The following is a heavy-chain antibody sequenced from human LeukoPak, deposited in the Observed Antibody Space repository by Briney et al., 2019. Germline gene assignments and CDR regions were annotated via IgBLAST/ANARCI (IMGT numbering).Heavy chain of an antibody. Sequence: GGSLRLSCAASGFTFSSYSMNWVRQAPGKGLEWVSSISSSSSYIYYADSVKGRFTISRDNSKNTLYLQMNSLRAEDTAVYYCAKDLEGYRYFDYWGQGTLVTVSS. CDR1: GFTFSSYS. CDR3: AKDLEGYRYFDY. V-gene: IGHV3-21*01. CDR2: ISSSSSYI. D-gene: IGHD5-12*01. J-gene: IGHJ4*02.